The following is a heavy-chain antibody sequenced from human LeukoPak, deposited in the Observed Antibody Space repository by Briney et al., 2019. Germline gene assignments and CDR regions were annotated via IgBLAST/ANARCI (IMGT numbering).Heavy chain of an antibody. J-gene: IGHJ5*02. Sequence: PSETLSLTCTVSGGSISTNYFWGWIRQPPGKGLEWIGSIYYSGSTYYNPSLKSRVTISVDTSKNQFSLKLSSVTAADTAVYYCARHYGPWGQGTLVTVSS. CDR1: GGSISTNYF. CDR2: IYYSGST. D-gene: IGHD3-16*01. V-gene: IGHV4-39*01. CDR3: ARHYGP.